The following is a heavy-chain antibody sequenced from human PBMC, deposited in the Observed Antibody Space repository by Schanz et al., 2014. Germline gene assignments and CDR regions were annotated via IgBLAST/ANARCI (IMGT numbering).Heavy chain of an antibody. CDR1: RYTFNTYG. CDR3: ARIIDGDYLY. Sequence: QGQLVQSGPEVKEPGASVKVSCEASRYTFNTYGLNWVRQAPGQGFEWVGSIIPPLRQTRYAQKFEERVIITADTSTTTVYMDLASLTSDDTVVYFCARIIDGDYLYWGQGTLVTVSS. J-gene: IGHJ4*02. D-gene: IGHD4-17*01. V-gene: IGHV1-18*01. CDR2: IIPPLRQT.